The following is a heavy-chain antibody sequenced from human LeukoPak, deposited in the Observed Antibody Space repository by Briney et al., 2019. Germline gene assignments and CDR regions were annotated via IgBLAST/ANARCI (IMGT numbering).Heavy chain of an antibody. CDR1: GFIFSDFS. D-gene: IGHD2-21*01. Sequence: GGSLRLSCAVSGFIFSDFSMSWVRQAPGKGLEWVAKMDENGREIFYVDSVKGRFTISRDNAKNSLYLQMNRLRAEDTAVYYCARPRGCGTSRCNNFDYWGQGTLVTVSS. V-gene: IGHV3-7*01. CDR2: MDENGREI. CDR3: ARPRGCGTSRCNNFDY. J-gene: IGHJ4*02.